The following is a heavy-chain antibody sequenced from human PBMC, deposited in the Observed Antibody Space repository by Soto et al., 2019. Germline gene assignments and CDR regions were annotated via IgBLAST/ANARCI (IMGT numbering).Heavy chain of an antibody. CDR3: ARGRYGDY. V-gene: IGHV1-18*01. CDR1: GYAFTTYG. J-gene: IGHJ4*02. CDR2: ISAHNGNT. D-gene: IGHD1-1*01. Sequence: QVHLVQSGAEVKKPGASVKVSCKGSGYAFTTYGITWVRQAPGQGLEWMGWISAHNGNTNYAQKLQGSVTVTRDTSTSTAYMELRSLRSDGTDVYYCARGRYGDYWGQGALVTVSS.